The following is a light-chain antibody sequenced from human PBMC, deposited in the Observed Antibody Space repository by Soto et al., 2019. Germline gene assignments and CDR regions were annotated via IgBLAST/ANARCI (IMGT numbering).Light chain of an antibody. CDR2: GNS. J-gene: IGLJ1*01. V-gene: IGLV1-40*01. CDR3: QSYDSSLSAYV. CDR1: SSNIGAGYD. Sequence: QAVVAQPPSVSGAPGQKVTISCTGSSSNIGAGYDLHWYQQLPGTAPKLLLYGNSNRPSGVPDRFSGSKSGTSASLAITGLQAEDEADYYCQSYDSSLSAYVFGTGTKAPS.